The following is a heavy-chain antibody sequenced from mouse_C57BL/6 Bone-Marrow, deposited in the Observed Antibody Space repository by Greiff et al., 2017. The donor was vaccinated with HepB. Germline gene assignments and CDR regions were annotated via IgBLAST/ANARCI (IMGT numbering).Heavy chain of an antibody. CDR3: ARYDDDGHYFDY. CDR2: IYPGSGST. V-gene: IGHV1-55*01. CDR1: GYTFTSYW. Sequence: QVQLQQPGAELVKPGASVKMSCKASGYTFTSYWISWVKQRPGQGLEWIGDIYPGSGSTNYNEKFKSKATLTVDTSSSTAYMQLSSLTSEDSAVYYCARYDDDGHYFDYWGQGTTLTVSS. J-gene: IGHJ2*01. D-gene: IGHD2-4*01.